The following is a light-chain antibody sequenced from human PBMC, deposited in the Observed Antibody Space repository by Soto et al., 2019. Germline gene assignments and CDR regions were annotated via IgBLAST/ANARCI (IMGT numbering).Light chain of an antibody. CDR1: QIDSNGY. CDR3: QHYGSSLQA. V-gene: IGKV3-20*01. Sequence: IVCTRSPGPLSLSPGARATLSCRARQIDSNGYLAWYQQQPGQAPRLLLHAAFNRASGIPDRFRGSGSGTDFTLTISSLEPEDFAVYYCQHYGSSLQAFGPGTQVDIK. J-gene: IGKJ3*01. CDR2: AAF.